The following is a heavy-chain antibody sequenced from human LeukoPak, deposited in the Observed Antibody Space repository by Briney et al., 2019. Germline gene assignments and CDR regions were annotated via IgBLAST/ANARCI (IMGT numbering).Heavy chain of an antibody. CDR1: GGSISTYY. V-gene: IGHV4-4*07. D-gene: IGHD2-2*01. J-gene: IGHJ5*02. Sequence: KPSETLSLTCTVSGGSISTYYWSWIRQPAGKGLEWIGRIYSSGSTNYNPSLEIRVTMSVDTSQNQFSLKLSSVTAADTAVYYCVRESLVVFPYWFDPWGQGTLVTVSS. CDR2: IYSSGST. CDR3: VRESLVVFPYWFDP.